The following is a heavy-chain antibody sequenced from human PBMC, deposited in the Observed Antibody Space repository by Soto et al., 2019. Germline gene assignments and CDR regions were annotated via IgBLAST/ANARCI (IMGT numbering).Heavy chain of an antibody. CDR2: INHSGST. CDR1: GGSFSGYY. V-gene: IGHV4-34*01. D-gene: IGHD5-12*01. Sequence: PSETLSLTCAVYGGSFSGYYWRWIRQPPGKGLEWIGEINHSGSTNYNPSLKSRVTISVDTSKNQFSLKLSSVTAAATAVYYCAREGVATIGAENCFDPWHQRTLVAVSS. CDR3: AREGVATIGAENCFDP. J-gene: IGHJ5*02.